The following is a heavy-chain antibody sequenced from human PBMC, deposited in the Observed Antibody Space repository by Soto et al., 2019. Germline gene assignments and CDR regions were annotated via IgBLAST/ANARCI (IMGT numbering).Heavy chain of an antibody. J-gene: IGHJ6*02. CDR3: ARDPRRYYYYGMDV. Sequence: QVQLVQSGAEVKKPGSSVKVSCKASGGTFSSYTISWVRQAPGQGLEWMGRIIPILGIANYAQKFQGRVTITADKSTSTAYLELSSVRSEDTAVYYCARDPRRYYYYGMDVWGQGTTVTVSS. CDR1: GGTFSSYT. V-gene: IGHV1-69*08. CDR2: IIPILGIA.